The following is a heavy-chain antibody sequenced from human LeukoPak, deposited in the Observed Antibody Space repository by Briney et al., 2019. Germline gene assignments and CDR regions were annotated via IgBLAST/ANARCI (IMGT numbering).Heavy chain of an antibody. CDR1: GFTFSSYA. V-gene: IGHV3-23*01. J-gene: IGHJ4*02. CDR2: ISGSGGST. Sequence: GGSLRLSCAASGFTFSSYAMSWVRKAPGKGLEWVSGISGSGGSTYYADSVKGRFTISRDNSKNTLYLQMITLRAEDAAVYYSEKGRKLDTRPDYFDYWGQGTLVTVSS. CDR3: EKGRKLDTRPDYFDY. D-gene: IGHD5-18*01.